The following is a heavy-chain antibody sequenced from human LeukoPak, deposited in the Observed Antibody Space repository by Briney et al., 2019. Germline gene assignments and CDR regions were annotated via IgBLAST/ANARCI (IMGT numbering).Heavy chain of an antibody. D-gene: IGHD1-14*01. Sequence: ASVKVSCKASGYSFTGYDINWVRQATGQGLEWIGYINPNTGHTEYAQKFQGRVSLTRDTSISTAYMELISLTSEDTAVYYCATTLRNNPPWGQGTLVTVSS. CDR3: ATTLRNNPP. CDR2: INPNTGHT. CDR1: GYSFTGYD. J-gene: IGHJ5*02. V-gene: IGHV1-8*01.